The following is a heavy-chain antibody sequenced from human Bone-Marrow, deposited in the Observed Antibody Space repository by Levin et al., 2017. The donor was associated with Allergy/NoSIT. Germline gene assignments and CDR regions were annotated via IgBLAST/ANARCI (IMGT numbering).Heavy chain of an antibody. CDR3: ARDRLQQFAYYGMDV. CDR2: INPKSGAT. D-gene: IGHD5-24*01. J-gene: IGHJ6*02. V-gene: IGHV1-2*02. CDR1: GYSFTGYY. Sequence: ASVKVSCKASGYSFTGYYLHWVRQAPGQGLEWMGWINPKSGATNFGQKFQCRVTLTRDTSISTAYMELSRLTSDDTAVYYCARDRLQQFAYYGMDVWGQGTTVTVSS.